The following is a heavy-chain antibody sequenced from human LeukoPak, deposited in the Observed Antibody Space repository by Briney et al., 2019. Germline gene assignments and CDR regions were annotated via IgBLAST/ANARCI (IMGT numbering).Heavy chain of an antibody. CDR2: TNPNSGGT. CDR3: ARESGSILGPMDV. V-gene: IGHV1-2*04. CDR1: GYTFTGYY. D-gene: IGHD3-3*01. J-gene: IGHJ6*04. Sequence: ASVKVSCKASGYTFTGYYMHWVRQAPGQGLEWMGWTNPNSGGTNYAQKLQGWVTMTRDTSISTAYMELSRLRSDDTAVYYCARESGSILGPMDVWGKGTTVTVSS.